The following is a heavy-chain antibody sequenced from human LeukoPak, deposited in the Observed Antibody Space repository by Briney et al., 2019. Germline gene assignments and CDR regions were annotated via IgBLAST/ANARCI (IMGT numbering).Heavy chain of an antibody. J-gene: IGHJ4*02. CDR2: INHSGST. Sequence: SETLSPTCAVYGGSFSGYYWSWIRQPPGKGLEWIGEINHSGSTNYNPSLKCRVTISVDTSKNQFSLKLSSVTAADTAVYYCARGRGRWLQLRGFDYWGQGTLVTVSS. CDR1: GGSFSGYY. D-gene: IGHD5-24*01. CDR3: ARGRGRWLQLRGFDY. V-gene: IGHV4-34*01.